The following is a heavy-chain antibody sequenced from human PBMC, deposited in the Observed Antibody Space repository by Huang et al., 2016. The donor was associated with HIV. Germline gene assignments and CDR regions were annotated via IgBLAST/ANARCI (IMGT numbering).Heavy chain of an antibody. Sequence: VKKPGASVKVSCKASGYTFSSFGISWVRQAPGQGLDWVGWISVYNGNTKFAQKFQDRLTMTTDTYTSTAYMELRRLRSDDTAMYYCARGGGIQLWLLGYYYMDVWGNGTTVTVSS. CDR2: ISVYNGNT. CDR3: ARGGGIQLWLLGYYYMDV. V-gene: IGHV1-18*01. CDR1: GYTFSSFG. D-gene: IGHD5-18*01. J-gene: IGHJ6*03.